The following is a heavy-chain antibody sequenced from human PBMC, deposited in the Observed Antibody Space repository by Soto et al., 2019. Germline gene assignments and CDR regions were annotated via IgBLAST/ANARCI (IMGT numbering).Heavy chain of an antibody. J-gene: IGHJ4*02. CDR1: GGFVRSGSHN. V-gene: IGHV4-61*01. Sequence: QVQLQESGPGLVKPSETLSLTCAVSGGFVRSGSHNWNWIRQPPGKGLEWIGNIFYSGNTNSRPSLESRLSISVDTSKNQFSLKLSSVTAADTAVYYCARSGVVAPAAYFDFWGQGILVTVSS. CDR3: ARSGVVAPAAYFDF. CDR2: IFYSGNT. D-gene: IGHD2-2*01.